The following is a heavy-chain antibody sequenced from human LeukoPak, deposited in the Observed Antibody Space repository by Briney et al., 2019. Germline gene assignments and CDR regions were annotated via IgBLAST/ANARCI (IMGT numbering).Heavy chain of an antibody. CDR1: GLTFSSYG. CDR3: AKTQWELLLGGVDY. J-gene: IGHJ4*02. CDR2: ISYDGSNK. V-gene: IGHV3-30*18. Sequence: GRSLRLSCAASGLTFSSYGMHWVRQAPGKGLEWVAVISYDGSNKYYADSVKGRFTISRDNSKNTLYLQMNSLRAEDTAVYYCAKTQWELLLGGVDYWGQGTLVTVSS. D-gene: IGHD1-26*01.